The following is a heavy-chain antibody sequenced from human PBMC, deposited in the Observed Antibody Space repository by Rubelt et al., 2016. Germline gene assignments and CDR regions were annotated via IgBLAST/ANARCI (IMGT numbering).Heavy chain of an antibody. CDR1: GGSISSYY. Sequence: GLVKPSETLSLTCTVSGGSISSYYWSWIRQPPGKGLEWIGYVHYSGGTDYNPSLKSRVTISVDTSKKQFSLKVRSVTAADTDVYCCARTSGYNYDEAFDIWGQGTMVTVSS. V-gene: IGHV4-59*08. J-gene: IGHJ3*02. D-gene: IGHD5-12*01. CDR3: ARTSGYNYDEAFDI. CDR2: VHYSGGT.